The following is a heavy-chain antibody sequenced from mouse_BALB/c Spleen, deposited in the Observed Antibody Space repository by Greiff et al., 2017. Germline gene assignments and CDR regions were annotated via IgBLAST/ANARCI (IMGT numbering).Heavy chain of an antibody. Sequence: EVQLQQSGPSLVKPSQTLSLTCSVTGDSITSGYWNWIRKFPGNKLEYMGYISYSGSTYYNPSLESRISITRDTSKNQYYLQLNSVTTEDTATYYCARSEVRGEGFDYWGQGTTLTVSS. CDR3: ARSEVRGEGFDY. CDR1: GDSITSGY. J-gene: IGHJ2*01. D-gene: IGHD2-14*01. V-gene: IGHV3-8*02. CDR2: ISYSGST.